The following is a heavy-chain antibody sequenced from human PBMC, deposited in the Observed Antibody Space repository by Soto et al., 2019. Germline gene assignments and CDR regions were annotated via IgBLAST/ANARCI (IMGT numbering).Heavy chain of an antibody. D-gene: IGHD3-10*01. J-gene: IGHJ5*02. CDR1: GFVFVNYA. V-gene: IGHV3-23*01. CDR3: ARYMVRGPVRGIDP. Sequence: PGGSLRLSCEASGFVFVNYAMSWVRQAPGKGLEWVSAISDSGDHTHYADSVKGRFTISRDNSKNTVYMQMSSLTGEDTAVYHCARYMVRGPVRGIDPWG. CDR2: ISDSGDHT.